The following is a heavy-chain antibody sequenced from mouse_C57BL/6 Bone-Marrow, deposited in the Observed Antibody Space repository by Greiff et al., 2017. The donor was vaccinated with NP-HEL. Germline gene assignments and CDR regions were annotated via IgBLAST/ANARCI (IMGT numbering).Heavy chain of an antibody. CDR3: ARDYYDSPYAMDY. CDR1: GYTFTSYW. Sequence: QVQLQQPGAELVKPGASVKMSCKASGYTFTSYWITWVKQRPGQGLEWVGDIYPGSGCTNYNEKFKSKATLTVDTSSSTAYMQLSSLTSEDSAVYYCARDYYDSPYAMDYWGQGTSVTVSS. J-gene: IGHJ4*01. CDR2: IYPGSGCT. V-gene: IGHV1-55*01. D-gene: IGHD1-1*01.